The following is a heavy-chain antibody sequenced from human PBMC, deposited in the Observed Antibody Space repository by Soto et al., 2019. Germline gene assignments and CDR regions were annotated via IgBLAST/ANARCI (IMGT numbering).Heavy chain of an antibody. CDR1: GGSISSGGYS. J-gene: IGHJ5*02. Sequence: SETLSLTCAVSGGSISSGGYSWSWIRQPPGKGLEWIGYIYHSGSTYYNPSLKSRATISVDRSKNQFSLKLSSVTAADTAVYYCARGYDWFDPWGQGTLVTVSS. CDR3: ARGYDWFDP. D-gene: IGHD5-12*01. CDR2: IYHSGST. V-gene: IGHV4-30-2*01.